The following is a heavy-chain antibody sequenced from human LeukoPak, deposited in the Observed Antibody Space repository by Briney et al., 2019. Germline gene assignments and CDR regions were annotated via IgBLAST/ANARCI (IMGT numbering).Heavy chain of an antibody. J-gene: IGHJ3*02. V-gene: IGHV4-59*08. CDR3: ARQFKDDAFDI. CDR2: IYFSGST. CDR1: GGSISSYY. Sequence: PSETLSLTCTVSGGSISSYYWSWIRQPPGKGLEWIGSIYFSGSTNYNPSLKSRVTMSVDTSKNQFSLKLSSVTAADTAVYYCARQFKDDAFDIWGQGTMVTVSS.